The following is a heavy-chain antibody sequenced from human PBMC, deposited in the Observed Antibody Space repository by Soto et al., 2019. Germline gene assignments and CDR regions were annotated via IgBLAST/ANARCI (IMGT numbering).Heavy chain of an antibody. V-gene: IGHV4-59*01. J-gene: IGHJ4*02. D-gene: IGHD3-16*01. CDR1: GGSIGSYY. CDR3: ARRYGGNFDY. CDR2: IYYSGST. Sequence: SETLSLTCTVSGGSIGSYYWGRIRQPPGKGLEWIGYIYYSGSTNYNPSLKSRVTISVDTSKNQFSLKLSSVTAADTAVYYCARRYGGNFDYWGQGTLVTVSS.